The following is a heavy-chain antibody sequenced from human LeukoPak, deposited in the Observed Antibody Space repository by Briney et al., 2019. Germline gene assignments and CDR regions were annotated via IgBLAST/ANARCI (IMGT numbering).Heavy chain of an antibody. CDR3: ARDRVVLSSDYYFDY. Sequence: PGGSLRLSCAASGFTFSSYGMHWVRQAPGKGLEWVAVIWYDGSNKYYADSVRGRFTFSRDNSKNTLYLQMNSLRAEDTAVYYCARDRVVLSSDYYFDYWGQGTLATVSS. J-gene: IGHJ4*02. CDR1: GFTFSSYG. V-gene: IGHV3-33*01. D-gene: IGHD3-22*01. CDR2: IWYDGSNK.